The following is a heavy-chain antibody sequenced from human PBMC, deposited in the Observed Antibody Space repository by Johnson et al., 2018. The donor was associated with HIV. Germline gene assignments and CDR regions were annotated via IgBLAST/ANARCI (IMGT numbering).Heavy chain of an antibody. V-gene: IGHV3-30*19. CDR3: ARVGIAARFGAFDI. CDR2: ISYDGSNK. D-gene: IGHD6-6*01. CDR1: GFTFSSYG. Sequence: VQLVESGGGVVQPGRSLRLSCAASGFTFSSYGMHWVRQAPGKGLEWVAVISYDGSNKSYADSVKGRFTISRDNSKNSLYLQMNSLRAEDTAVYYCARVGIAARFGAFDIWGQGTMVTVSS. J-gene: IGHJ3*02.